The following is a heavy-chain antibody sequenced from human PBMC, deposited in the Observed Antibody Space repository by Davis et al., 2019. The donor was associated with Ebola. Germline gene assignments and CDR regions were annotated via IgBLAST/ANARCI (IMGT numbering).Heavy chain of an antibody. Sequence: GESLKISCAASGFTFSSYGMHWGRQAPGQGLEWVAAIWYDGSNKYYADSVKGRFTLSRDNSKNTLYLQMSSLRAEDTAVYFCARERLNDHVVDYWGQGTLVTVSS. CDR2: IWYDGSNK. J-gene: IGHJ4*02. D-gene: IGHD1-14*01. V-gene: IGHV3-33*01. CDR1: GFTFSSYG. CDR3: ARERLNDHVVDY.